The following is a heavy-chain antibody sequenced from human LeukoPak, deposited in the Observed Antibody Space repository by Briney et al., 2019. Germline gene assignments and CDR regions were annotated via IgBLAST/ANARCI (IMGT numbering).Heavy chain of an antibody. D-gene: IGHD2-15*01. V-gene: IGHV3-74*01. CDR1: GFTFSSYW. CDR2: IASDGSST. Sequence: PGGSLRLSCAASGFTFSSYWMNWVRQAPGKGLVWVSRIASDGSSTTYADSVKGRFSISRDNAKNTLYLQMNSLRVEDTAVYYCAKQLGYCSDGSCYSPYWGQGTLVTVSS. CDR3: AKQLGYCSDGSCYSPY. J-gene: IGHJ4*02.